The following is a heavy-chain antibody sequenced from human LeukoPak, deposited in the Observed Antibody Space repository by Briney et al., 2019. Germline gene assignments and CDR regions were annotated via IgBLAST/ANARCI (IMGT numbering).Heavy chain of an antibody. CDR1: GGSISSYY. V-gene: IGHV4-4*07. D-gene: IGHD6-13*01. J-gene: IGHJ4*02. Sequence: SETLSLTCTVSGGSISSYYWSWIRQPTGKGLEWIGRIYSTGSTNYNPSLKSRVTMSIDTSKNQFSLRLRSVTAADTAVYYCARQIASAGTAGFDFWGQGALVTVSS. CDR2: IYSTGST. CDR3: ARQIASAGTAGFDF.